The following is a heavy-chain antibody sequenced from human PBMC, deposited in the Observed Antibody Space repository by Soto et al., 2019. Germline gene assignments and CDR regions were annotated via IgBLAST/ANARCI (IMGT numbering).Heavy chain of an antibody. CDR3: ACIFSGGYSYGFYYNGMDV. CDR1: GGSISSRGYY. D-gene: IGHD5-18*01. Sequence: SETLSLTCTVSGGSISSRGYYWGWIRQPPGKGLEWIGTIYYSGSTYYNPSLKSRVTISVDTSKNQFSLKLSSVTAADTAVYYCACIFSGGYSYGFYYNGMDVWGQGTTVTVS. J-gene: IGHJ6*02. CDR2: IYYSGST. V-gene: IGHV4-39*01.